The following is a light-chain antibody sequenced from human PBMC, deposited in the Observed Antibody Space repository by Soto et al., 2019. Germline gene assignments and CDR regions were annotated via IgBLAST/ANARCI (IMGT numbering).Light chain of an antibody. CDR2: DVS. Sequence: QSVLTQPPSVSGSPGQSVAISCTGTSSDVGNYNRVSWYQQPPGTAPRLMIYDVSNRPSGVPDRFSGSKSGNTASLTISGLQADDEADYYCSSHTTSSTYVFGTGTRSPS. CDR3: SSHTTSSTYV. CDR1: SSDVGNYNR. J-gene: IGLJ1*01. V-gene: IGLV2-18*02.